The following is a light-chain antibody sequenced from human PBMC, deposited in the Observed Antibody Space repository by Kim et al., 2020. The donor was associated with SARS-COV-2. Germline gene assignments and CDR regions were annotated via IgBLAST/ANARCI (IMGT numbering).Light chain of an antibody. CDR2: DAS. Sequence: ASVGDRVNISCQASQNVRIFLNWYQQKPGKAPNLLIYDASSLHTGVPSRFSGSGSGTDFTFTITSLQPEDIATYYCQHYDSLPISFGQGTRLEIK. CDR1: QNVRIF. V-gene: IGKV1-33*01. J-gene: IGKJ5*01. CDR3: QHYDSLPIS.